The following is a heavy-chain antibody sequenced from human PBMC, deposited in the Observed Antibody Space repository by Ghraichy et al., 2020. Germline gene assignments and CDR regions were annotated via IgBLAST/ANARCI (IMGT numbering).Heavy chain of an antibody. CDR1: GGSISSYY. CDR2: IYYSGNT. D-gene: IGHD3-10*01. J-gene: IGHJ4*02. CDR3: ARHRGIRGDFDY. Sequence: ESLNISCTVSGGSISSYYWSWIRQPPGKGLEWTGYIYYSGNTNYNPSLKSRVTISVDTSKNQFSLKLSSVTAADTAVYYCARHRGIRGDFDYWGQGTLVTVSS. V-gene: IGHV4-59*08.